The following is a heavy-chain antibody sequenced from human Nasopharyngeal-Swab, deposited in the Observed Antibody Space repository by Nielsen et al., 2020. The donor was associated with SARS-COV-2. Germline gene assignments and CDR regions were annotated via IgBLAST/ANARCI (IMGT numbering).Heavy chain of an antibody. J-gene: IGHJ4*02. CDR2: NYTSGST. CDR1: GGSISSGSYY. D-gene: IGHD5-18*01. Sequence: LRLSCTVSGGSISSGSYYWSWIRQPAGKGLEWIGRNYTSGSTNYNPSLKSRVTISVDTSKNQFSLKLSSVTAADTAVYYCARAERYSYGDYFDYWGQGTLVTVSS. V-gene: IGHV4-61*02. CDR3: ARAERYSYGDYFDY.